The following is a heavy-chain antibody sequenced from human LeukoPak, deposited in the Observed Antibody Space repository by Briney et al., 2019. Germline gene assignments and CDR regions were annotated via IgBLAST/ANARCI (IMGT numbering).Heavy chain of an antibody. V-gene: IGHV3-21*04. CDR2: ISSGSGYI. J-gene: IGHJ4*02. CDR1: GFTFSGYS. CDR3: ARQVARGYSYLVY. D-gene: IGHD5-18*01. Sequence: PGGSLRLSCAASGFTFSGYSLNWVRQAPAKGLEWVSSISSGSGYIYYADSVKGRFTISRDNAKTSLYLQMNSLKASDTAMYYCARQVARGYSYLVYWGQGTLVTVSS.